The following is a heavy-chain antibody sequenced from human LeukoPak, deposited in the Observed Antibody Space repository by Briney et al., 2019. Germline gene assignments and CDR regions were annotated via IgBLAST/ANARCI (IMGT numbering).Heavy chain of an antibody. CDR1: GGSISSSNYY. D-gene: IGHD1-26*01. Sequence: SETLSLTCTVSGGSISSSNYYWGWIRQPLGKGLKWIGSIYYSGSTNYKPSLKSRVTISVETSKNQFSLKLRSVTAADTAVYYCARGGIVGAILDYWGQGTLVTVSS. CDR3: ARGGIVGAILDY. V-gene: IGHV4-39*07. CDR2: IYYSGST. J-gene: IGHJ4*02.